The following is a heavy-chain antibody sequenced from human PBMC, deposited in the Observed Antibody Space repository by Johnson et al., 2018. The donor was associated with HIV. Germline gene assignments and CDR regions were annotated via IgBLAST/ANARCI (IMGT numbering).Heavy chain of an antibody. CDR3: AKDQTDYGGNSVKKDAFDI. CDR2: IKQDGSEK. D-gene: IGHD4-23*01. Sequence: VQLVESGGGLVQPGGSLRLSCAASGFIFSTFGMHWVRQAPGKGLEWVANIKQDGSEKYYVDSVKGRFTISRDNAKNSLYLQMNSLRAEDTAVYYCAKDQTDYGGNSVKKDAFDIWGQGTMVTVSS. J-gene: IGHJ3*02. CDR1: GFIFSTFG. V-gene: IGHV3-7*03.